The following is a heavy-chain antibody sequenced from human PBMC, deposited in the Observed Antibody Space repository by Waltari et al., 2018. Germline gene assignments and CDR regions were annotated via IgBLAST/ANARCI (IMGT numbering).Heavy chain of an antibody. D-gene: IGHD6-13*01. J-gene: IGHJ4*02. Sequence: EVQLVESGGGLVQPGGSLRLSCSASGFTFSSYSMNWVRQAPGKGLEWVSYISSSSSTIYYADSVKGRFTISRDNAKNSLYLQMNSLRAEDTAVYYCTYSSSWSRGFDYWGQGTLVTVSS. CDR2: ISSSSSTI. V-gene: IGHV3-48*04. CDR1: GFTFSSYS. CDR3: TYSSSWSRGFDY.